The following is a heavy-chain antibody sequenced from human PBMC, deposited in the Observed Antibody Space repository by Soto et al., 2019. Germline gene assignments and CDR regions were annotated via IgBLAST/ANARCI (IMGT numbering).Heavy chain of an antibody. CDR2: IYYSGST. Sequence: SETLSLTCTVSGGSISSSRYYWGWIRQPPGKGLEWIGSIYYSGSTYYNPSLKSRVTISVDTSKNQFSLKLSSVTAADTAVYYCARLPTVIWSRLEWLGWFDPWGQGTLVTVSS. J-gene: IGHJ5*02. CDR1: GGSISSSRYY. CDR3: ARLPTVIWSRLEWLGWFDP. V-gene: IGHV4-39*01. D-gene: IGHD3-3*01.